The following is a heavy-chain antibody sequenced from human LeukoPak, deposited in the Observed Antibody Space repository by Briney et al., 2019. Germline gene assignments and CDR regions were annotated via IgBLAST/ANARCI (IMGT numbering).Heavy chain of an antibody. Sequence: SGPTLVKPTQTLTLTCTSSGFSLSTSGVGVGWIRQPPGKALEWLALIYWDDDKRYSPSLKSRLTITKDTSKNQVVLTMTNMDPVDTATYYCAHRGKIVGASNWFDPWGQGTLVTVSS. D-gene: IGHD1-26*01. CDR2: IYWDDDK. CDR1: GFSLSTSGVG. V-gene: IGHV2-5*02. CDR3: AHRGKIVGASNWFDP. J-gene: IGHJ5*02.